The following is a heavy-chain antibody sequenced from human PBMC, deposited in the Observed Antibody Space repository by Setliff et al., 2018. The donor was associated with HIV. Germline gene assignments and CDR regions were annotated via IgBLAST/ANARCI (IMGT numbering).Heavy chain of an antibody. V-gene: IGHV4-34*01. J-gene: IGHJ4*02. D-gene: IGHD4-17*01. CDR1: GGSFSGYY. CDR2: INHSGST. Sequence: SETLSLTCAVFGGSFSGYYWSWTRQPPGKGLEWIGEINHSGSTDYNPSLKSRVTISVDTSKNQFSLNLSSVTAADTAVYYCARYDYGDFDYWGQGTPVTAPQ. CDR3: ARYDYGDFDY.